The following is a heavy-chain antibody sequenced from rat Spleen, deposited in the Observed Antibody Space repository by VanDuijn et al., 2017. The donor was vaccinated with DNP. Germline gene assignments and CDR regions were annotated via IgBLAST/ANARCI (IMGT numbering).Heavy chain of an antibody. J-gene: IGHJ2*01. Sequence: EVQVLESGGGLVQPGNSLKLSCATSGFTFSTAWMYWYRQFPEKRLEWVARIKAKSNNYATDYTESVKGRFTISRDDSKSSIYLQMNNLKEEDTAIYYCVYNSGFDYWGQGVMVTVSS. V-gene: IGHV6-6*01. CDR3: VYNSGFDY. D-gene: IGHD4-3*01. CDR2: IKAKSNNYAT. CDR1: GFTFSTAW.